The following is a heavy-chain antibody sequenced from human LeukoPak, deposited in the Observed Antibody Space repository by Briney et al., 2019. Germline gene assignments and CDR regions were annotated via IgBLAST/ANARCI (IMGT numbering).Heavy chain of an antibody. CDR2: INIDGSGT. Sequence: GGALRLSCAASGFTFSSYRMHWVRPAPGKGLVWVSRINIDGSGTSYADSAKGRFTISRDNAKNTLYLQMNSLRAEDTAVYYCAKVRPGYYYMDVWGKGTTVTVSS. D-gene: IGHD7-27*01. CDR1: GFTFSSYR. J-gene: IGHJ6*03. CDR3: AKVRPGYYYMDV. V-gene: IGHV3-74*01.